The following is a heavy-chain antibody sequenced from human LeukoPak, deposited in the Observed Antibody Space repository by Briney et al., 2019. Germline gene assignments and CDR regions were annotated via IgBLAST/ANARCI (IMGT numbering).Heavy chain of an antibody. Sequence: GGSLRLSCAASGLIFSNYAMHWVRQAPGKGLEWVTFIRYDGSNKYYAESVKGRFTISRDNSKNTLYLQMNSLRAEGTAVYYCAKAIHSSSSGVVDYWGQGTLVTVSS. V-gene: IGHV3-30*02. CDR1: GLIFSNYA. CDR3: AKAIHSSSSGVVDY. J-gene: IGHJ4*02. CDR2: IRYDGSNK. D-gene: IGHD6-6*01.